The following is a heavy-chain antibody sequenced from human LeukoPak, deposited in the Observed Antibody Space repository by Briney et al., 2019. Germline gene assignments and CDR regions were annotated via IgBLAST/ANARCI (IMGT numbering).Heavy chain of an antibody. CDR3: SRDATYFYDRSGYYYPYDAFDI. Sequence: PSETLSLTCTVSGGSITSDSYYWSWIRQHPGQGLEWIGYIYYTGATDYRPSLKSRVIISLDTSKNQFSLNLSSVTAADTAVYYCSRDATYFYDRSGYYYPYDAFDIWGQGTMVTVSS. CDR2: IYYTGAT. D-gene: IGHD3-22*01. V-gene: IGHV4-31*03. CDR1: GGSITSDSYY. J-gene: IGHJ3*02.